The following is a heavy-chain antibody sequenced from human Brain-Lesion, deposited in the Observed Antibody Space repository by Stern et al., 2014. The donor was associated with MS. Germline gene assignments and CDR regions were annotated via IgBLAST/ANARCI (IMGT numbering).Heavy chain of an antibody. CDR1: GFTFDDYA. Sequence: VQLVQPGGDLVQPGRSLRLSCAAFGFTFDDYAMPWVRQAPGKGLEWVAGISWNSGTIGYADSVKGRFPTSRDNAYSSLYLQMNSLRPEDTALYYCARDITGSSAYFAYWGQGTLVTVSS. CDR3: ARDITGSSAYFAY. V-gene: IGHV3-9*01. CDR2: ISWNSGTI. D-gene: IGHD1-14*01. J-gene: IGHJ4*02.